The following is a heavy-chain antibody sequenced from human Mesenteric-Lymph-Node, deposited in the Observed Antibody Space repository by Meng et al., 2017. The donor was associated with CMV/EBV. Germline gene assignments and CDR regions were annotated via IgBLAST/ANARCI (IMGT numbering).Heavy chain of an antibody. J-gene: IGHJ4*02. CDR2: ISGSSAYI. CDR1: GFTFSSYT. CDR3: ARARGLRVAMVLAIDY. V-gene: IGHV3-21*01. D-gene: IGHD2-8*01. Sequence: GESLKISCAASGFTFSSYTMNWVRQAPGKGLEWVSSISGSSAYIYSSESVKGRFTISRDNAKNSLYLQMNSLRAEDTALYYCARARGLRVAMVLAIDYWGQGTLVTVSS.